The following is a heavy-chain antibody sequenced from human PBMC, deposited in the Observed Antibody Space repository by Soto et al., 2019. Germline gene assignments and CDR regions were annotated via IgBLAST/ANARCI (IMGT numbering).Heavy chain of an antibody. Sequence: GGSLRLSCAASGFTFSSYSMNWVRQAPGKGLEWVSSISSSSSYIYYADSVKGRFTISRDNAKNSLYLQMNSLRAEDTAVYYCARVLKSSYSSSWYAAGIDYWGQGTLVTVSS. CDR2: ISSSSSYI. J-gene: IGHJ4*02. CDR3: ARVLKSSYSSSWYAAGIDY. D-gene: IGHD6-13*01. V-gene: IGHV3-21*01. CDR1: GFTFSSYS.